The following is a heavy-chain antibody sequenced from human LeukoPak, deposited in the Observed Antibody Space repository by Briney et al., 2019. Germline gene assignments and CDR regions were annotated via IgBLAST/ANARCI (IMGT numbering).Heavy chain of an antibody. CDR3: AKDRDSIAVAGTIFDY. J-gene: IGHJ4*02. CDR1: GFTCVYYA. D-gene: IGHD6-19*01. Sequence: GRSLGGYSAASGFTCVYYAMDGVPQDPGKGLEWVSGISWNSGSIGYADSVKGRFTISRDNAKNSLYLQMNSLRAEDTALYYCAKDRDSIAVAGTIFDYWGQGTLVTVSS. V-gene: IGHV3-9*01. CDR2: ISWNSGSI.